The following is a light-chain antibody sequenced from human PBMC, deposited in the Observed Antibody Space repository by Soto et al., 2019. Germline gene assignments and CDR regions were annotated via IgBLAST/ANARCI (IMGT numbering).Light chain of an antibody. CDR2: YDS. CDR1: NIGSKS. V-gene: IGLV3-21*04. CDR3: QVWDSSSDHPVV. J-gene: IGLJ2*01. Sequence: SYELTQPPSVSVAPGKTARITCGGNNIGSKSVHWYQQKPGQAPVLVIYYDSDRPSGIPERVSGSNSGNTATLTISRVEAGDEADYYCQVWDSSSDHPVVFGGGTKRTVL.